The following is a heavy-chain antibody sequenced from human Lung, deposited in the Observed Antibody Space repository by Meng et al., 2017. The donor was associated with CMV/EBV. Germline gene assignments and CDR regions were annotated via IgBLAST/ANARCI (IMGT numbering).Heavy chain of an antibody. CDR2: IYYSGGT. J-gene: IGHJ4*02. CDR3: ARGVGCSSTYCYTYTSSWYPDY. D-gene: IGHD6-13*01. Sequence: SXTLSLTCTVSGGSINSVGYYWTWIRQRPGKGLEWIGYIYYSGGTNYNPSLQSRVTISVDTSKNQFSLKLSSVTAADTAMYYCARGVGCSSTYCYTYTSSWYPDYWGQGTLVTVSS. V-gene: IGHV4-31*03. CDR1: GGSINSVGYY.